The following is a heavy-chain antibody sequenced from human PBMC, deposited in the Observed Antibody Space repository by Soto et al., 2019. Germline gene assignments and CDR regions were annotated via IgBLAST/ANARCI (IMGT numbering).Heavy chain of an antibody. CDR2: IVVGSGNT. CDR3: ATDIVPRGGYYYYHMDL. J-gene: IGHJ6*03. Sequence: SVKVSCKASGFTFTSSAVQWVRQARGQRLEWIGWIVVGSGNTNYAQKFQERVTITRDISTSTAYMELSSLRSEDTAVYYCATDIVPRGGYYYYHMDLWGKGTTVTVSS. CDR1: GFTFTSSA. V-gene: IGHV1-58*01. D-gene: IGHD2-8*01.